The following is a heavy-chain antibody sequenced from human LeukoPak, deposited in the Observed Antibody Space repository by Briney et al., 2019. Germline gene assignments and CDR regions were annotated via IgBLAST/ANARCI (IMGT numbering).Heavy chain of an antibody. CDR3: ARGGSSSWYLTDAYFDY. Sequence: GASVKVSCKASGYTFTGYYMHWVRQAPGQGLEWMGWINPNSGGTNYAQKFQGWVTMTRGTSISTAYMELSRLRSDDTAVYYCARGGSSSWYLTDAYFDYWGRGTLVTVSS. J-gene: IGHJ4*02. CDR2: INPNSGGT. V-gene: IGHV1-2*04. D-gene: IGHD6-13*01. CDR1: GYTFTGYY.